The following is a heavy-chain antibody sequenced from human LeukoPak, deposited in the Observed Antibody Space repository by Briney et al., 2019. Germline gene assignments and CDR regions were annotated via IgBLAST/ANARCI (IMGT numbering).Heavy chain of an antibody. Sequence: ASVKVSCKASGYTFTGYYMHWVRQAPGQGLEWMGWINPNSGGTNYAQKFQGRVTMTRGTSISTAYMELSRLRSDVTAVYYCARDSYGDYPYYYYGMDVWGQGTTVTVSS. V-gene: IGHV1-2*02. J-gene: IGHJ6*02. D-gene: IGHD4-17*01. CDR3: ARDSYGDYPYYYYGMDV. CDR1: GYTFTGYY. CDR2: INPNSGGT.